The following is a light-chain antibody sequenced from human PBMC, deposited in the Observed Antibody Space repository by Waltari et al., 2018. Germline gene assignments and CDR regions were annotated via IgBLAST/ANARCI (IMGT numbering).Light chain of an antibody. V-gene: IGKV2-28*01. CDR2: LSS. CDR3: MQALQTPYT. Sequence: DIVMTQSPLSLPVTPGEPASISCRSSQSLLHSNGYTYLDWYLQKPGQSPQLLIYLSSTRASGVPDRFSGSGSGTDFTLKISRMEAEDVWVYYCMQALQTPYTFGQGTKLEIK. CDR1: QSLLHSNGYTY. J-gene: IGKJ2*01.